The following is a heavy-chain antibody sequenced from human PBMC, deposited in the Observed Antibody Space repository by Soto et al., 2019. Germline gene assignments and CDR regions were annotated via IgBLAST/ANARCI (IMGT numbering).Heavy chain of an antibody. CDR1: GETVNIYA. V-gene: IGHV1-3*01. CDR2: INGGTGQT. D-gene: IGHD1-26*01. Sequence: AKVGCESSGETVNIYAIDGVRQETGQSLEWMGWINGGTGQTKHSQRFQGRVIITRDTSTSTAYMELRSLRSDDMAVYYCARDSGSYYRISWTNFAYRGQGTPVTVSS. J-gene: IGHJ4*02. CDR3: ARDSGSYYRISWTNFAY.